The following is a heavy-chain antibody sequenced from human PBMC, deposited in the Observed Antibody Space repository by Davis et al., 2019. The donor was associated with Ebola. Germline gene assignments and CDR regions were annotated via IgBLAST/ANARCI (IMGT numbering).Heavy chain of an antibody. D-gene: IGHD3-22*01. V-gene: IGHV1-2*06. CDR3: ASDYYYDTSGAFDI. Sequence: ASVKVSCKASGYTFTDYDIHWVRQAPGQGLEWMGRINPNSGGTNYAQKFQGRVTMTRDTSISTAYMELSRLRSDDTAVYYCASDYYYDTSGAFDIWGQGTMVTVSS. CDR1: GYTFTDYD. CDR2: INPNSGGT. J-gene: IGHJ3*02.